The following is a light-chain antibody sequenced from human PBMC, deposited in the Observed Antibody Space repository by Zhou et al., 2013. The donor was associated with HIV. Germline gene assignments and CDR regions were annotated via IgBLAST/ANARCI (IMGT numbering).Light chain of an antibody. J-gene: IGLJ3*02. V-gene: IGLV3-1*01. CDR2: HDI. Sequence: SYELTQPASVSVSPGQTVSITCSGDKLQSKYVCWYQQKPGQSPVLLIYHDIRRPSGIPERFSGSNSGNTATLTIRGTQATDEADYYCQAWDKSSPCVFGGGTKLTVL. CDR3: QAWDKSSPCV. CDR1: KLQSKY.